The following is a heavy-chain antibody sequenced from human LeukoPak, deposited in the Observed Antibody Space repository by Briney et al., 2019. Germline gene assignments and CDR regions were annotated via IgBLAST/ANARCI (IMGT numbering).Heavy chain of an antibody. CDR1: GFTFSDYQ. J-gene: IGHJ3*02. V-gene: IGHV3-11*01. Sequence: PGGSLRLSCAASGFTFSDYQISWIRQAPGKGLEWVSSISSSGSNIYQADSVKGRFTISRDNAKISVYLQMNSLRVEDTAVCYCARDRAFDVLTGYDAFDMWGQGTMVTVSS. CDR3: ARDRAFDVLTGYDAFDM. CDR2: ISSSGSNI. D-gene: IGHD3-9*01.